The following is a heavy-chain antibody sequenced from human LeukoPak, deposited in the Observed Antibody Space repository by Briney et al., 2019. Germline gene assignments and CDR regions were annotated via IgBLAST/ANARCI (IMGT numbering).Heavy chain of an antibody. CDR1: GGSISSGSYY. CDR3: ATNGVHAFDI. D-gene: IGHD1-1*01. Sequence: SETLPLTCTVSGGSISSGSYYWSWIRQPAGKGLEWIGRIYTSGSTNYNPSLKSRVTISVDTSKNQLSLKLSSVTAADTAVYYCATNGVHAFDIWGQGTMVTVSS. J-gene: IGHJ3*02. V-gene: IGHV4-61*02. CDR2: IYTSGST.